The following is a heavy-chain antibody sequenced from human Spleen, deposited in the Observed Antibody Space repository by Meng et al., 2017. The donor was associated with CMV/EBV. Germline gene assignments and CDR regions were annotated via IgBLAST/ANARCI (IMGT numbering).Heavy chain of an antibody. V-gene: IGHV3-11*04. CDR1: GFNFRDHF. D-gene: IGHD2-15*01. Sequence: GESLKISCAASGFNFRDHFMTWIRQAPGKGLECVSYISSSGTTIYYADSVRGRFTISRDNAKNSLYLQMNSLRAEDTAVYYCARGGYCSGGSCYRAGFWGQGTLVTAPQ. J-gene: IGHJ4*02. CDR3: ARGGYCSGGSCYRAGF. CDR2: ISSSGTTI.